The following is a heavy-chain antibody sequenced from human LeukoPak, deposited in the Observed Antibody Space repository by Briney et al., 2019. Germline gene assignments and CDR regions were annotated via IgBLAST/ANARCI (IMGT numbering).Heavy chain of an antibody. J-gene: IGHJ6*03. D-gene: IGHD3-22*01. CDR2: IIPIFGTA. V-gene: IGHV1-69*05. Sequence: GASVTVSCKASGGTFSSYAISWVRQAPGQGIEWMGGIIPIFGTANYAQKFQGRVTITTDESTSTAYMELSSLRSEDTAVYYCARAPYYDSSGYANLYYYYYYMDVWGKGTTVTVSS. CDR1: GGTFSSYA. CDR3: ARAPYYDSSGYANLYYYYYYMDV.